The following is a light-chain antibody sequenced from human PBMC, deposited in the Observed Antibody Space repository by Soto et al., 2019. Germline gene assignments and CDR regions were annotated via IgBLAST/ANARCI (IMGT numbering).Light chain of an antibody. CDR2: GNS. Sequence: QSVLSQPPSVSGAPGQSVTIFCTGSSSNIGADYYVHWYQQLPGTAPKLLIYGNSNRPSGVPDRFSGSKSGISASLAITGLQAEDETDYYCQSYDSSLSGWVFGGGTQLTVL. J-gene: IGLJ3*02. V-gene: IGLV1-40*01. CDR1: SSNIGADYY. CDR3: QSYDSSLSGWV.